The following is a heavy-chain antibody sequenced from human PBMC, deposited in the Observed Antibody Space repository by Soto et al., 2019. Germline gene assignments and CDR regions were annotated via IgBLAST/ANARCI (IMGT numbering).Heavy chain of an antibody. J-gene: IGHJ4*02. D-gene: IGHD2-2*01. CDR2: IFPTDSTT. CDR3: ARAVVGYRSSSSCPGDY. V-gene: IGHV5-51*01. Sequence: GESLKISCKGSGYTFTSYWIGWVRQMPGKGLEWMGIIFPTDSTTTYSPSFQGQVTLSADKSTSTAYLQWSSLRASDTAMYYCARAVVGYRSSSSCPGDYWGQGTRVTVPQ. CDR1: GYTFTSYW.